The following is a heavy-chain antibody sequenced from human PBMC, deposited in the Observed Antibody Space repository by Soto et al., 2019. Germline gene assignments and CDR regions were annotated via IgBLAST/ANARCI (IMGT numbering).Heavy chain of an antibody. CDR1: AVTFSDAW. V-gene: IGHV3-15*07. J-gene: IGHJ4*02. CDR2: LKSKVHGGTT. CDR3: NTGRGQYFDY. Sequence: GGSLRLSCAASAVTFSDAWINWVRQTLGKGLEWVGRLKSKVHGGTTDFAAPVKGRFTISRDDSKNTVYLQMNNLRLEDTALYYCNTGRGQYFDYWGQETLVTVSS.